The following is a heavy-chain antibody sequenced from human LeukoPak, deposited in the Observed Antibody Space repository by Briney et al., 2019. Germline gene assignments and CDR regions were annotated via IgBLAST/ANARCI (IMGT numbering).Heavy chain of an antibody. Sequence: SETLSLTCTVSGGSISSYYWSWIRQPPGKGLEWIGYIYYSGSTNYNPSPKSRVTISVDTSKNQLSLKLSSVTAADTAVYYCARVPPQSYYYYYGMDVWGQGTTVTVSS. J-gene: IGHJ6*02. CDR2: IYYSGST. CDR3: ARVPPQSYYYYYGMDV. CDR1: GGSISSYY. V-gene: IGHV4-59*01.